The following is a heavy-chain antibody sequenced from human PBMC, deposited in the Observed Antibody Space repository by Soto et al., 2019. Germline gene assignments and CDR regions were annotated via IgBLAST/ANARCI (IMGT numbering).Heavy chain of an antibody. CDR3: ARGDSTEYSNGLCAFFYNHDRDV. D-gene: IGHD4-4*01. J-gene: IGHJ6*02. CDR1: GYSFTDYH. V-gene: IGHV1-2*04. CDR2: INPKSGDT. Sequence: ASVKVSCKDSGYSFTDYHILWVPQPPGQGLEWLARINPKSGDTGSAQKFQGWVTMTTDTSISTASMELTRLTSDDTTISCCARGDSTEYSNGLCAFFYNHDRDVCVQGATGTVAS.